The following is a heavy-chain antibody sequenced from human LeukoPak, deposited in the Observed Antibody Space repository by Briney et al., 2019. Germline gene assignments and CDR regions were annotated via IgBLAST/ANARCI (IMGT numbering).Heavy chain of an antibody. D-gene: IGHD3-3*01. CDR1: GFTFSSYW. V-gene: IGHV3-7*03. CDR3: AKAEYYDFWSGYYAFDY. J-gene: IGHJ4*02. CDR2: IKQDGSEK. Sequence: GSLRLSCAASGFTFSSYWMSWVRQAPGKGLEWVANIKQDGSEKYYVDSVKGRFTISRDNAKNSLYLQMNSLRAEDTAVYYCAKAEYYDFWSGYYAFDYWGQGTLVTVSS.